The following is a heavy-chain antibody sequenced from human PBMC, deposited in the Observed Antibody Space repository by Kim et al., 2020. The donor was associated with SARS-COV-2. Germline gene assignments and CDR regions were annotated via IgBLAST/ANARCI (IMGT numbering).Heavy chain of an antibody. Sequence: GGSLRLSCAASGFTFSSYGMHWVRQAPGKGLEWVAVISYDGSNKYYADSVKGRFTISRDNSKNTLYLQMNSLRAEDTAVYYCAKDLDSSGEGMDVWGQGTTVTVSS. CDR1: GFTFSSYG. V-gene: IGHV3-30*18. CDR3: AKDLDSSGEGMDV. D-gene: IGHD3-22*01. CDR2: ISYDGSNK. J-gene: IGHJ6*02.